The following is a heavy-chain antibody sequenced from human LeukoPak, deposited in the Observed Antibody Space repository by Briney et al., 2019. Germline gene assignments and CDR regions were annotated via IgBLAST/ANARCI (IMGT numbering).Heavy chain of an antibody. D-gene: IGHD3-10*01. CDR2: INHAGNT. Sequence: PSETLSLTCGVYGGSFNDYYWSWIRQPPGKGLEWIGEINHAGNTNYNPSLKSRVSMSVDRSKSQVSLHLNSVTAADTAVYYCARSHGAGLQWFDTWGQGTPVTVSP. V-gene: IGHV4-34*01. CDR1: GGSFNDYY. CDR3: ARSHGAGLQWFDT. J-gene: IGHJ5*02.